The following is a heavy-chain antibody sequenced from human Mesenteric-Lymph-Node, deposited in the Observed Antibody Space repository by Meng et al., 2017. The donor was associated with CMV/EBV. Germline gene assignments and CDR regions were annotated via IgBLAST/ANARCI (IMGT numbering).Heavy chain of an antibody. CDR1: GYPFTDFY. D-gene: IGHD7-27*01. J-gene: IGHJ5*02. Sequence: QVQLVQSRAEVGKPGASVMVSCKASGYPFTDFYIPWARQAPGQGLEWMGRINPNSGVSNSAQDFQGRVTMTKDTSLSTAYLGLGEATTDDTGVYYRVGKNVNPEGFDPWGQGTLVTVSS. CDR3: VGKNVNPEGFDP. CDR2: INPNSGVS. V-gene: IGHV1-2*05.